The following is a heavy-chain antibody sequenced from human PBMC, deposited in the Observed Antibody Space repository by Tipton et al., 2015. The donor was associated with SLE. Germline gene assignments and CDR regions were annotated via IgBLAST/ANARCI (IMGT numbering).Heavy chain of an antibody. CDR3: ARDQYYGSGSYLRDHYFDY. J-gene: IGHJ4*02. Sequence: QLVQSGAEVKPSETLSLTCTVSGGSISSYYWSWIRQPPGKGLEWIGYIYYSGSTNYNPSLKSRVTISVDTSKNQFSLKLSSVTAADTAVYYCARDQYYGSGSYLRDHYFDYWGQGTLVTVSS. D-gene: IGHD3-10*01. V-gene: IGHV4-59*01. CDR2: IYYSGST. CDR1: GGSISSYY.